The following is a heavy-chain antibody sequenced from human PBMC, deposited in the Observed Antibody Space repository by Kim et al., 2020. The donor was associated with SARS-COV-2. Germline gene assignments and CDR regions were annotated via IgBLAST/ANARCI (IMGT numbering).Heavy chain of an antibody. J-gene: IGHJ3*02. V-gene: IGHV4-61*02. D-gene: IGHD2-2*01. CDR1: GGSISSGSYY. CDR3: ARVQDIVVVPAAIGAFDI. CDR2: IYTSGST. Sequence: SETLSLTCTVSGGSISSGSYYWSWIRQPAGKGLEWIGRIYTSGSTNYNPSLKSRVTISVDTSKNQFSLKLSSVTAADTAVYYCARVQDIVVVPAAIGAFDIWGQGTMVTVSS.